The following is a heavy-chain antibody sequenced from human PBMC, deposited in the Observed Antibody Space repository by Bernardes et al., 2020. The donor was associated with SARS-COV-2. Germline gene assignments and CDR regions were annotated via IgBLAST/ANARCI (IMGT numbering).Heavy chain of an antibody. J-gene: IGHJ4*02. D-gene: IGHD3-3*01. V-gene: IGHV4-30-4*01. Sequence: SETLSLTCTVSGGAISSGDYYWSWIRQPQGKGLEWIGYTYSSGSTYYNPSIKSRVTISVDTSKNQFSLKLSSVTAADTAVYYCARASTIFGVVIIYFDYWGQGTLVTVSS. CDR2: TYSSGST. CDR1: GGAISSGDYY. CDR3: ARASTIFGVVIIYFDY.